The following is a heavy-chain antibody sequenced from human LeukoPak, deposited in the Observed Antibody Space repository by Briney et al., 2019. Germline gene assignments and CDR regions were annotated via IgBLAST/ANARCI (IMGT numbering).Heavy chain of an antibody. V-gene: IGHV4-34*01. CDR3: ARAGASAY. D-gene: IGHD1-26*01. J-gene: IGHJ4*02. CDR1: GGSFSGYY. Sequence: SETLSLTCAVYGGSFSGYYWSWIRQPPGKGLEWIGEINHSGSTNYNPSLKSRVTISVDASKNQFSLKLSSVTAADTAVYYCARAGASAYWGQGTLVTVSS. CDR2: INHSGST.